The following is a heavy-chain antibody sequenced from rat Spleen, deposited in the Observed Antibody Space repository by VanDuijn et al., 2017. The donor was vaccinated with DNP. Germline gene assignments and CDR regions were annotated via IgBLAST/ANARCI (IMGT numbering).Heavy chain of an antibody. J-gene: IGHJ2*01. CDR1: GFTFSNFG. V-gene: IGHV5-27*01. CDR2: ISISGDST. CDR3: TTDFERGY. D-gene: IGHD1-11*01. Sequence: EVQLVESGGGLVQPEGSLKLSCAASGFTFSNFGMAWVRQAPKKGLEWVATISISGDSTYYRDSVKGRFTASRDNAKSTLYLQMDSLRSEDTATYYCTTDFERGYWGQGVMVTVSS.